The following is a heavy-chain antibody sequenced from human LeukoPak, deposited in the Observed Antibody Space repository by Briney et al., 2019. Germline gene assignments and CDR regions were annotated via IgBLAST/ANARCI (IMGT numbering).Heavy chain of an antibody. CDR1: GFSFGSYG. CDR3: ARDRYSSSHGLGY. CDR2: ISGYSGPA. Sequence: GGSLRLSCAASGFSFGSYGLSWVRQAPGKGLQWISYISGYSGPAYYADSVEGRFTISRDNAKNSLYLQMNSLRAEDTAVYYCARDRYSSSHGLGYWGQGTLVTVSS. D-gene: IGHD6-13*01. J-gene: IGHJ4*02. V-gene: IGHV3-48*01.